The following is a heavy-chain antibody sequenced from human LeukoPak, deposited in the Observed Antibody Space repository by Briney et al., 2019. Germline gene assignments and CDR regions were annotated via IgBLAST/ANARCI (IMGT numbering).Heavy chain of an antibody. CDR2: IYYSGST. CDR1: GGSISSYY. CDR3: ARQSSTSCYDY. V-gene: IGHV4-59*08. J-gene: IGHJ4*02. D-gene: IGHD2-2*01. Sequence: SETLSLTCTVSGGSISSYYWSWIRQPPGKGLEWIGYIYYSGSTNYNPSLKSRVTISVDTSKNQFSLKLNSVTAADTAVYYCARQSSTSCYDYWGQGTLVTVSS.